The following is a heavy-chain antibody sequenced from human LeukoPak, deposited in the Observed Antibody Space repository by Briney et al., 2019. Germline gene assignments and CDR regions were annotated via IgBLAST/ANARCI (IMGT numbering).Heavy chain of an antibody. D-gene: IGHD6-19*01. V-gene: IGHV3-23*01. J-gene: IGHJ6*02. Sequence: PGGSLRLSCAASGFTFSSYAMSWVRQAPGKGLEWVSAISGSGGSTYYADSVKGRFTISRDNSKNTLYLQMNSLRAEDTAVYYCARDLEQWLVRHYYYYYGMDVWGQGTTVTVSS. CDR3: ARDLEQWLVRHYYYYYGMDV. CDR2: ISGSGGST. CDR1: GFTFSSYA.